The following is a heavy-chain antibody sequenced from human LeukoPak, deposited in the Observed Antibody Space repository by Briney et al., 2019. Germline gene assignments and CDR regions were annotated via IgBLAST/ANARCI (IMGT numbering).Heavy chain of an antibody. J-gene: IGHJ4*02. CDR3: AGTTDYSSFLAY. V-gene: IGHV6-1*01. CDR2: TYCRSKWHN. CDR1: GDTITSKSAA. Sequence: SQTLSLTCVISGDTITSKSAAWNWIRQSPSRGLEWLGRTYCRSKWHNEYAESVKSRISINSDTSKNQFSLQLNSVTPEDTAEYYCAGTTDYSSFLAYWGQGTLVTVSS. D-gene: IGHD4-11*01.